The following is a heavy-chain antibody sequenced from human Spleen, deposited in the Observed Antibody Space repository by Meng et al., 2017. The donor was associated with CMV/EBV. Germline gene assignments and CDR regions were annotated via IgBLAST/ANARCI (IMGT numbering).Heavy chain of an antibody. CDR3: AKSIDFGDYDLDD. V-gene: IGHV3-23*01. CDR2: VSASDGGA. CDR1: GFSFSSYA. Sequence: GESLKISCATSGFSFSSYAMNWVRQAPGKGLEWVSSVSASDGGAYYAGPVKGRFTISRDNSKDTLYLQMDSLRVEDTAVYYCAKSIDFGDYDLDDWGQGTLVTVSS. J-gene: IGHJ4*02. D-gene: IGHD4-17*01.